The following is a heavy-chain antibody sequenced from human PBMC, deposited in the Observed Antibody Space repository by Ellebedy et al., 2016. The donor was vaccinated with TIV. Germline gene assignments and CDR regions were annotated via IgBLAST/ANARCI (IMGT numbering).Heavy chain of an antibody. J-gene: IGHJ4*02. D-gene: IGHD4-11*01. CDR1: GYIFTDYW. CDR2: IYPGDSDT. CDR3: AKEKKGSKWTAFDQ. V-gene: IGHV5-51*01. Sequence: ASVKVSCKGSGYIFTDYWIGWVRQMPGKGLEWMGMIYPGDSDTTYSPSFEGQVTFSVDKSITTAYLQWRSLEASDTGIYYCAKEKKGSKWTAFDQWGQGTQVTVSS.